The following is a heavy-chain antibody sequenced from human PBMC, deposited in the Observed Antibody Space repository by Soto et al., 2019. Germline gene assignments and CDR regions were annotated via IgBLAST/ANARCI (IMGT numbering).Heavy chain of an antibody. Sequence: VDYLQISCTSSGYTFTSYGISWVRQAPGQGLEWMGWISAYNGNTNYAQKLQGRVTMTTDTSTSTAYMELRSLRSDDTAVYYGAIEQAAYTDFERWGNGKMVTV. CDR2: ISAYNGNT. D-gene: IGHD2-21*01. V-gene: IGHV1-18*04. J-gene: IGHJ3*02. CDR3: AIEQAAYTDFER. CDR1: GYTFTSYG.